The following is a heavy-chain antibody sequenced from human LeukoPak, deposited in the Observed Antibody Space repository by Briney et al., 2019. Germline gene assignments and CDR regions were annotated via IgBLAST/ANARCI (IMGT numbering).Heavy chain of an antibody. CDR1: GFTFGGYG. V-gene: IGHV3-33*01. CDR3: TRYNNDHFDY. Sequence: PGGFLRLSCAGSGFTFGGYGMHWFRQTPGKGLEWVAVIAYDGSRAFYADSVKGRFTISRDSSKNTMSVQMDDLRAEDTAVYYCTRYNNDHFDYWGQGTLVTVSS. CDR2: IAYDGSRA. D-gene: IGHD1-14*01. J-gene: IGHJ4*02.